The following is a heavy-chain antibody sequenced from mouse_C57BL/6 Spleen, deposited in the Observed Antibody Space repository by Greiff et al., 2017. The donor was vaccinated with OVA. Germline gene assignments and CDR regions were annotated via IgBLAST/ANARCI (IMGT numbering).Heavy chain of an antibody. V-gene: IGHV2-9-1*01. CDR1: GFSLTSYA. D-gene: IGHD2-4*01. CDR2: IWTGGGT. J-gene: IGHJ1*03. CDR3: ARNSGVYYDYDNWYFDV. Sequence: VKLEESGPGLVAPSQSLSITCTVSGFSLTSYAISWVRQPPGKGLEWLGVIWTGGGTNYNSALKSRLSISKDNSKSQVFLKMNSLQTDDTARYYCARNSGVYYDYDNWYFDVWGTGTTVTVSS.